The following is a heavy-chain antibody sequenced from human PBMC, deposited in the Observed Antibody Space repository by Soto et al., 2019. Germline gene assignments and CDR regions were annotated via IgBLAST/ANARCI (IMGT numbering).Heavy chain of an antibody. CDR3: ARRYCTNGVCYHYFDY. Sequence: GESLKISCKGSGYSFTSYWIGWVRQMPGKGLEWMGIIYPGDSDTRYSPSFQGQVTISADKSISTAYLQWSSLKASDTAMYYCARRYCTNGVCYHYFDYGGQGPLVTVSS. CDR1: GYSFTSYW. V-gene: IGHV5-51*01. D-gene: IGHD2-8*01. J-gene: IGHJ4*02. CDR2: IYPGDSDT.